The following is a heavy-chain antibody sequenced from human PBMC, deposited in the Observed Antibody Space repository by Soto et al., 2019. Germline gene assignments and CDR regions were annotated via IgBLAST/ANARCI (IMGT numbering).Heavy chain of an antibody. CDR3: TRQYDILTSNFDY. CDR2: IRSKANSYAT. Sequence: GGSLRLSCAASGFTFSGSAMHWVRQASGKGLEWVGRIRSKANSYATAYAASVKGRFTISRDDSKNTAYLQMNSLKTEDTAVYYCTRQYDILTSNFDYWGQGTLVTVS. J-gene: IGHJ4*02. CDR1: GFTFSGSA. V-gene: IGHV3-73*01. D-gene: IGHD3-9*01.